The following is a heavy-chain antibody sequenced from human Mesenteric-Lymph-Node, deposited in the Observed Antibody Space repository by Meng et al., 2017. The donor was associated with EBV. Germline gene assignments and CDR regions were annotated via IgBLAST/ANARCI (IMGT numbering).Heavy chain of an antibody. J-gene: IGHJ4*02. CDR1: GGSFSGYH. V-gene: IGHV4-34*01. Sequence: QVQLPQWGAGPLAPPETLSPTCAASGGSFSGYHWSWIRQPPGKGLEYIGEISQSGDTNYNPSLKSRVTISVDTSRNQFSLKMRSVTAADTAVYYCARGTIFGIVVTYFDYWSQGNLVTVSS. D-gene: IGHD3-3*01. CDR2: ISQSGDT. CDR3: ARGTIFGIVVTYFDY.